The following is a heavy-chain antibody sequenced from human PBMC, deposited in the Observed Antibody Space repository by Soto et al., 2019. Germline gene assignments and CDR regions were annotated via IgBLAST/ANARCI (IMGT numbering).Heavy chain of an antibody. CDR1: GGSFSGYY. V-gene: IGHV4-34*01. CDR3: ARGRVAVAGTFDD. Sequence: PSETLSLTCAVYGGSFSGYYWSWIRQPPGKGLEWIGEINHSGSTNYNPSLKSRVTISVDTSKNQFSLKLSSVTAADTAVYYCARGRVAVAGTFDDWGQGTLVTVSS. CDR2: INHSGST. J-gene: IGHJ4*02. D-gene: IGHD6-19*01.